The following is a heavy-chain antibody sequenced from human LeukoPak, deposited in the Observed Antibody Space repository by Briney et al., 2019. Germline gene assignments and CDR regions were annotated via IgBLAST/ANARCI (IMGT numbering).Heavy chain of an antibody. Sequence: GGSLRLSCAASGFTFSSYSMNWVRQAPGKGLEWVSSISSSSSYIYYADSVKGRFPISRDNAKNLLYLQMNSLRAEDTAVYYCARGTFGYYYDSSGKGSAEYFQHWGQGTLVTVSS. CDR2: ISSSSSYI. CDR1: GFTFSSYS. D-gene: IGHD3-22*01. V-gene: IGHV3-21*01. CDR3: ARGTFGYYYDSSGKGSAEYFQH. J-gene: IGHJ1*01.